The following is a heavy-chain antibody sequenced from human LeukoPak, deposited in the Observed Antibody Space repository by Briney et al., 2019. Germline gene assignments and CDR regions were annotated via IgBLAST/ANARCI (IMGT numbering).Heavy chain of an antibody. D-gene: IGHD6-13*01. CDR2: IDYSGST. CDR3: ARRAGGIAAAGTRPFDY. J-gene: IGHJ4*02. Sequence: SETLSLTCTVSGASFSTTSYYWGWIRQPPGKGLEWIGSIDYSGSTYYNPSLRSRVTMSVDTSKNQFSLKLSSVTAADTAVYYCARRAGGIAAAGTRPFDYWGQGTLVTVSS. V-gene: IGHV4-39*01. CDR1: GASFSTTSYY.